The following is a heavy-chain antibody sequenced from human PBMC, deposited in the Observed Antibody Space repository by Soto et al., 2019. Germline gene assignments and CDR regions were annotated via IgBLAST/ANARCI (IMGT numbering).Heavy chain of an antibody. D-gene: IGHD3-10*01. J-gene: IGHJ6*03. CDR3: ARVLLLWYVELSRRGDHYYYLDV. CDR1: GGSFSGYQ. CDR2: INASGST. V-gene: IGHV4-34*01. Sequence: QVQLQQWGAGLLKPSVILSLTCAVYGGSFSGYQWSWIRQPPGKGLERIGEINASGSTTYNPSLKSRGTISVDTSKNQVSLKLSSVTAADPAVYYCARVLLLWYVELSRRGDHYYYLDVWGKGTTVTVSS.